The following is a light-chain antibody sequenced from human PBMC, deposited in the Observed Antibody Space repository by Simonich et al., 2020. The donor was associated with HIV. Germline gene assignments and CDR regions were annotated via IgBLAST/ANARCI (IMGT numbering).Light chain of an antibody. CDR3: QSYDSTNRV. J-gene: IGLJ3*02. Sequence: NFMLTQPHSVSESPGKTVNISCTRSSGSLASNYVQWYQHRPGSAPTTVIYENNQRPSGVPDRFSGSIDSSSNSASLTSSGLKTEDEADYYCQSYDSTNRVFGGGTKLTVL. CDR2: ENN. V-gene: IGLV6-57*03. CDR1: SGSLASNY.